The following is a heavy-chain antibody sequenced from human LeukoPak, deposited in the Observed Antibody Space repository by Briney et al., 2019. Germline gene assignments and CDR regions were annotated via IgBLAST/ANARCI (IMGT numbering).Heavy chain of an antibody. CDR2: ISGNGGST. V-gene: IGHV3-64*04. D-gene: IGHD3-10*01. CDR3: AKWQYYGSGDDY. Sequence: GGSLRLSCSASGFTFSGYAMYWVRQASGKGLEYVSAISGNGGSTYYADSVKGRFTISRDNSKNTLFLQMNSLRAEDTAIYYCAKWQYYGSGDDYWGQGTLVTVSS. CDR1: GFTFSGYA. J-gene: IGHJ4*02.